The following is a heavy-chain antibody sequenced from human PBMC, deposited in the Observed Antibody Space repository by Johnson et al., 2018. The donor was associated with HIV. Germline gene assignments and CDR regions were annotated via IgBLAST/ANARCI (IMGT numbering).Heavy chain of an antibody. D-gene: IGHD6-6*01. J-gene: IGHJ3*02. CDR3: ARAAAARSSGHDAFDI. V-gene: IGHV3-74*01. Sequence: VQLVESGGGLVQPGGSLELSCAASGFTFSSYAMSWVRQAPGKGLVWVSRINGDGSNTRCADSVKGRFTISRDNSRNSLYLQMNSLRAEDTAVYYCARAAAARSSGHDAFDIWGQGTMVTVSS. CDR2: INGDGSNT. CDR1: GFTFSSYA.